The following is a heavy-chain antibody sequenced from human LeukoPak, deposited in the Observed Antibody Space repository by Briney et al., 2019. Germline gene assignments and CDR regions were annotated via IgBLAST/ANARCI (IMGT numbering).Heavy chain of an antibody. V-gene: IGHV1-24*01. CDR1: GYILTELS. CDR3: VTLGILGYCTGGSCPLDAFDI. Sequence: ASVKVSCKVSGYILTELSIHWVRQAPGKGLEWMGGFDLEDGETIYAQKFQGRVTMTEDTSTDTACMELGSLSSEDTAVYYCVTLGILGYCTGGSCPLDAFDIWGQGTLVTVSS. CDR2: FDLEDGET. J-gene: IGHJ3*02. D-gene: IGHD2-15*01.